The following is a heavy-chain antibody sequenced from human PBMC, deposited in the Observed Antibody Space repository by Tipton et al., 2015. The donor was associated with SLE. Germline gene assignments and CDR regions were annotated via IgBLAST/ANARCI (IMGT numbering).Heavy chain of an antibody. Sequence: SLRLSCAASGFTFSSYWIHWVRQAPGKGLVWVSRINSDGSSTRYADSVRGRFTISRDNAKNTLYLQMNTLRAEDTAVYYCARAFYDSSGYNDAFDIWGQGTMVTVSS. CDR2: INSDGSST. CDR1: GFTFSSYW. V-gene: IGHV3-74*01. J-gene: IGHJ3*02. D-gene: IGHD3-22*01. CDR3: ARAFYDSSGYNDAFDI.